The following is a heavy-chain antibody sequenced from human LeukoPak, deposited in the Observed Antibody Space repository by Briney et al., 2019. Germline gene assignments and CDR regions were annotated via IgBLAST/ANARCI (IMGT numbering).Heavy chain of an antibody. CDR3: ARDRGLARYCSSSCFDY. J-gene: IGHJ4*02. Sequence: ASVKVSCKASGDTFIGYYMHWVRQAPGQGLEWRGWINPNSGGTNYTQKFQGRVTMTRDTSISTAYMELCRLRSDDTAVYYCARDRGLARYCSSSCFDYWGQGTLVTVSS. V-gene: IGHV1-2*02. CDR2: INPNSGGT. D-gene: IGHD2-2*01. CDR1: GDTFIGYY.